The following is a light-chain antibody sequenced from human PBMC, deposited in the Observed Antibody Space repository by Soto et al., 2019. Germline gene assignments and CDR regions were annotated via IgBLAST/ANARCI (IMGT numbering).Light chain of an antibody. J-gene: IGKJ4*01. CDR3: QQYDNYKPLT. CDR1: QSISSW. V-gene: IGKV1-5*01. Sequence: DSEMTQSPSTLSASFGDRVTIACRGSQSISSWLAWYQQKPGKAPKLIIFDAYSLESGTPSRFRGRRSGTQFTLTINGLQPDDFATYYCQQYDNYKPLTFGGGTEVDI. CDR2: DAY.